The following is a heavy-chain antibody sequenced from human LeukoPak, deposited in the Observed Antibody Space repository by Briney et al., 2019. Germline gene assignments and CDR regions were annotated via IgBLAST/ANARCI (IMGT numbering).Heavy chain of an antibody. CDR2: IYYSGST. J-gene: IGHJ4*02. Sequence: PSETLSLTCTVSGYSISSGYYWGWIRQPPGKGREWVVKIYYSGSTYYNPSPKSGVTISLETSKNQFSLKLSSVTAADTAVYYCETWYPICSGGSCSPNWGQGTLVTVSS. CDR1: GYSISSGYY. V-gene: IGHV4-38-2*02. D-gene: IGHD2-15*01. CDR3: ETWYPICSGGSCSPN.